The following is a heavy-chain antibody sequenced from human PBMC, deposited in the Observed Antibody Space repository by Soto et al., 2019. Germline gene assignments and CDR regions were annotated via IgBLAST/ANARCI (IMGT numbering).Heavy chain of an antibody. Sequence: QVQLVQSGAEVKKPGASVKVSCKASGYTCTSYGLTWFRQAPGQGLEWMGWISAYNGNTNYAQKLQGRVTMTTDTSTSPAYMELRSLRSDDTAVYYWARERRAYGMDVWGQGTTVTFS. V-gene: IGHV1-18*01. CDR1: GYTCTSYG. J-gene: IGHJ6*02. CDR2: ISAYNGNT. CDR3: ARERRAYGMDV.